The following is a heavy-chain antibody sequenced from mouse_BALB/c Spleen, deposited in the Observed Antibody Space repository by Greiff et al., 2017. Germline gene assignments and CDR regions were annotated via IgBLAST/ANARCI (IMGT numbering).Heavy chain of an antibody. CDR1: GYTFSSYW. CDR2: ILPGSGST. J-gene: IGHJ4*01. D-gene: IGHD1-2*01. CDR3: ARHYGYVGYAMDY. V-gene: IGHV1-9*01. Sequence: VQLQQSGAELMKPGASVKISCKATGYTFSSYWIEWVKQRPGHGLEWIGEILPGSGSTNYNEKFKGKATFTADTSSNTAYMQLSSLTSEDSAVYYCARHYGYVGYAMDYWGQGTSVTVSS.